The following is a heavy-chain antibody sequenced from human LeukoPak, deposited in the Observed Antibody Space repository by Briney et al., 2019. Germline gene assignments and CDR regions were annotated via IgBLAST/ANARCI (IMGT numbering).Heavy chain of an antibody. CDR2: IWNDGSNR. J-gene: IGHJ4*02. D-gene: IGHD5-24*01. CDR3: ARDDGPNDY. V-gene: IGHV3-33*08. Sequence: GSLRLSCAASGFTFSNYEMNWVRQAPGKGLECVAVIWNDGSNRYYVDSVKGRFTISRDNSKNTLYLQMNSLRAEDTAVYYCARDDGPNDYWGQGTLVTVSS. CDR1: GFTFSNYE.